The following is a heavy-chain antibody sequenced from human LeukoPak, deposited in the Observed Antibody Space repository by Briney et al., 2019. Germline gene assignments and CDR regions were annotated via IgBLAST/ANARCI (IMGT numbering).Heavy chain of an antibody. V-gene: IGHV4-4*07. D-gene: IGHD3-22*01. CDR2: IYSTGST. J-gene: IGHJ6*03. Sequence: SETLSLTCTVSGGSISSYYWSWIRQPAGEGLEWIGHIYSTGSTNYNPSLKSRVTLSVDRSKNQFSLRLNSVTAADTAVYYCARFRLSATMTPLNYYMDVWGKGTTVTVSS. CDR3: ARFRLSATMTPLNYYMDV. CDR1: GGSISSYY.